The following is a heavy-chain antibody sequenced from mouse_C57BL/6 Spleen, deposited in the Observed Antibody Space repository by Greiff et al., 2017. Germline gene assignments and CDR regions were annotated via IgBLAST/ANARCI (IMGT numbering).Heavy chain of an antibody. CDR3: AACDYFDY. V-gene: IGHV5-17*01. Sequence: EVQLVESGGGLVKLGGPRRRPGAAPGFTFSDSGWHWFRKAPEKGLEGVAYISSVSSTIYYADTVKGRFTISRDNANNTLFLQMTSLRSEDTAMYYCAACDYFDYWGQGTTLTVSS. J-gene: IGHJ2*01. CDR2: ISSVSSTI. CDR1: GFTFSDSG.